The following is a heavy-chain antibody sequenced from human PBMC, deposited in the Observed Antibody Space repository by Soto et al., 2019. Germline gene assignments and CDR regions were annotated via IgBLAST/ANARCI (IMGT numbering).Heavy chain of an antibody. CDR2: ISSSSSTI. V-gene: IGHV3-48*02. J-gene: IGHJ5*02. CDR3: ARDRSSIFGSSRLNWFDP. CDR1: GFTFSSYS. Sequence: GGSLRLSCAASGFTFSSYSMNWVRQAPGKGLEWVSYISSSSSTIYYADSVKGRFTISRDNAKNSLYLQMNSLRDEDTAVYYCARDRSSIFGSSRLNWFDPWGQGTLVTVSS. D-gene: IGHD6-13*01.